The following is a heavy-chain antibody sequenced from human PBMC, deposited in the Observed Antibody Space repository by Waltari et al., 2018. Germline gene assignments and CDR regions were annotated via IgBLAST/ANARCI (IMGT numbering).Heavy chain of an antibody. V-gene: IGHV3-23*01. CDR3: ATSIAVAGTYFQH. CDR1: GFTFSSYA. J-gene: IGHJ1*01. CDR2: ISGSGGST. D-gene: IGHD6-19*01. Sequence: EVQLLESGGGLVQPGGSLRLSCAASGFTFSSYAMRWFRQAPGKGLEWVSAISGSGGSTYYADSVKGRFTISRDNSKNTLYLQMNSLRAEDTAVYYCATSIAVAGTYFQHWGQGTLVTVSS.